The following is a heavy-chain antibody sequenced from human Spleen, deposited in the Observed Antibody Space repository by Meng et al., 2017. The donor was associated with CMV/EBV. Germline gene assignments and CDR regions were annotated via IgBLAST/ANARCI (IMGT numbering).Heavy chain of an antibody. Sequence: GFTFSSYGRHWVSQAPGKGLEGVASIRYDGSNRQYADSVKGRFTISRDDSKNTLFLQMSSLRMQDTAVYWCAKDAWTAAGTSWFDSWGQGTLVTVSS. CDR1: GFTFSSYG. CDR2: IRYDGSNR. D-gene: IGHD6-13*01. V-gene: IGHV3-30*02. J-gene: IGHJ5*01. CDR3: AKDAWTAAGTSWFDS.